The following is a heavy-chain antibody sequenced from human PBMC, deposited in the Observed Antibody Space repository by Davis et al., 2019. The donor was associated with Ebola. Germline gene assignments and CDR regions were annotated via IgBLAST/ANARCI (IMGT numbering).Heavy chain of an antibody. Sequence: ASVKVSCKASGVTLTSYSINWVRPAPGQGLEWMGIIAPSGDFTRFAPKFQGRITLTTDTSTNTVYMELTSLKSEDTAVYYCARALDRLLDFDYWGQGTLVTVSS. CDR2: IAPSGDFT. D-gene: IGHD3-3*01. CDR3: ARALDRLLDFDY. V-gene: IGHV1-46*01. J-gene: IGHJ4*02. CDR1: GVTLTSYS.